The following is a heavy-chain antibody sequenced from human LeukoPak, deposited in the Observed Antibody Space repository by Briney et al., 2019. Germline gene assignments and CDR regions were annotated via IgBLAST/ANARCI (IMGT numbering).Heavy chain of an antibody. D-gene: IGHD5-12*01. V-gene: IGHV4-4*07. Sequence: SETLSLTCTVSGGSISSYYWSWIRQPAGKGLEWIGRIYTSGSTNYNPSLKSRATMSVDTSKNQFSLKLSSVTAADTAVYYCARDSPGAGYSGYDSFFWFDPWGQGTLVTVSS. CDR1: GGSISSYY. CDR2: IYTSGST. CDR3: ARDSPGAGYSGYDSFFWFDP. J-gene: IGHJ5*02.